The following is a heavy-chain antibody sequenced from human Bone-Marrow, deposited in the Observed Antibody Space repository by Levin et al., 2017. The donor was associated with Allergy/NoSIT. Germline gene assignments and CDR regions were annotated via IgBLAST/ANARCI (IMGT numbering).Heavy chain of an antibody. J-gene: IGHJ6*03. CDR3: ARDRGAVAEEVVYYYYYMDV. CDR2: IWYDGSNK. V-gene: IGHV3-33*01. CDR1: GFTFSSYG. D-gene: IGHD6-19*01. Sequence: GESLKISCAASGFTFSSYGMHWVRQAPGKGLEWVAVIWYDGSNKYYADSVKGRFTISRDNSRNTLYLQMNSLRAEDTAVYYCARDRGAVAEEVVYYYYYMDVWGKGTTVTVSS.